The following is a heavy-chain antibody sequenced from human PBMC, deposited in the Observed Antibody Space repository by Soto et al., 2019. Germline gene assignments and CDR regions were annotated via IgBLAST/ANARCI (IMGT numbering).Heavy chain of an antibody. CDR1: RGSISSSNW. V-gene: IGHV4-4*02. D-gene: IGHD1-1*01. J-gene: IGHJ2*01. CDR2: MYHTGIT. Sequence: QVQLQESGPGLVKPSGTLSLTCAVSRGSISSSNWWSWVRQSPGKGLEWIGAMYHTGITKYSPSLKSRVTMSVDKSKNQFSLKLSSVTAADTAVYYCARESYNESNVGYFDLWGRGTLVSVSS. CDR3: ARESYNESNVGYFDL.